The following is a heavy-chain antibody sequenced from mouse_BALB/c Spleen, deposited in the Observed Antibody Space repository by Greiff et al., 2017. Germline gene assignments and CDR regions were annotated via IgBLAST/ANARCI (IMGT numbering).Heavy chain of an antibody. CDR3: AIYYDYDWYFDV. D-gene: IGHD2-4*01. CDR1: GYSITSDYA. Sequence: EVKLQESGPGLVKPSQSLSLTCTVTGYSITSDYAWNWIRQFPGNKLEWMGYISYSGSTSYNPSLKSRISITRDTSKNQFFLQLNSVTTEDTATYYCAIYYDYDWYFDVWGAGTTVTVSS. J-gene: IGHJ1*01. V-gene: IGHV3-2*02. CDR2: ISYSGST.